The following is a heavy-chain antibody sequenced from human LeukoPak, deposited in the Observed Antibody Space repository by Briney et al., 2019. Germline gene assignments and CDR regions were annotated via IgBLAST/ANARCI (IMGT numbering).Heavy chain of an antibody. CDR2: INHSGST. CDR3: AGRYYYDSSGPRALY. D-gene: IGHD3-22*01. V-gene: IGHV4-34*01. Sequence: SETLSLTCAVYGGSFSGYYWSWIRQPPGKGLEWIGEINHSGSTNYNPSLKSRVTISVDTSKNQFSLKLSSVTAADTAVYYCAGRYYYDSSGPRALYWGQGTLVTVSS. J-gene: IGHJ4*02. CDR1: GGSFSGYY.